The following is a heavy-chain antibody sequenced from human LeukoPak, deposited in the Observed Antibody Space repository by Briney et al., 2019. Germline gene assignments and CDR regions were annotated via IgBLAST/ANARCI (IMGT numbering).Heavy chain of an antibody. CDR2: ITSRSSYI. CDR1: GFTFSSYS. V-gene: IGHV3-21*01. Sequence: GRSLRLSCAASGFTFSSYSMNWVRQAPGKGLEWVSSITSRSSYIYYADSVKGRFTISRDNAKNSLYLQMNSLRAEDTAVYYCARDSDVGYWGQGRLVSVSS. CDR3: ARDSDVGY. J-gene: IGHJ4*02.